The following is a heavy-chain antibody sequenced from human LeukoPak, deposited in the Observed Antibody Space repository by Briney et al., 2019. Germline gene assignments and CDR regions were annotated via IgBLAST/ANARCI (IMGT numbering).Heavy chain of an antibody. CDR1: GFTFSSYA. Sequence: PGGSLRLSCTASGFTFSSYAMSWVRQAPEKGLEWVSNISGSGGGTYCAVYVKCRFTISRDNSKNTLHLQMNSLRAEDTALYYCAEGGPLQWLPFDYWGQGTLVTVSS. V-gene: IGHV3-23*01. CDR2: ISGSGGGT. J-gene: IGHJ4*02. D-gene: IGHD6-19*01. CDR3: AEGGPLQWLPFDY.